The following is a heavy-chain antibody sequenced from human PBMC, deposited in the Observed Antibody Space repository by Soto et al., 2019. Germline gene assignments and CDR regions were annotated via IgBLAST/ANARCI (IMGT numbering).Heavy chain of an antibody. CDR3: TRSRFFDWIPSIPGLDY. CDR1: GGSINTYNLF. CDR2: MYYSGTS. J-gene: IGHJ4*02. D-gene: IGHD3-3*01. V-gene: IGHV4-39*01. Sequence: SETLSLTCTVSGGSINTYNLFWAWVRQPPGKGLEWIGSMYYSGTSSYNPSLKSRVLISVDTSKNQFFLEVTSVTAADTAKYYCTRSRFFDWIPSIPGLDYWGPGTWVTVLL.